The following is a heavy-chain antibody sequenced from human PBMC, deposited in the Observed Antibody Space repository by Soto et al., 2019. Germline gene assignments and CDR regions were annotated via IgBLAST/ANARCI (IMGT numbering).Heavy chain of an antibody. V-gene: IGHV3-7*03. CDR3: ARESLIAARRQDYFDY. J-gene: IGHJ4*02. D-gene: IGHD6-6*01. CDR2: IKQDGSEK. Sequence: PGGSLRLSCAASGFTFSSYWMSWVRQAPGKGLEWVANIKQDGSEKYYVDSVKGRFTISRDNAKNSLYLQMNSLRAEDTAVYYCARESLIAARRQDYFDYWGQGTLVTVSS. CDR1: GFTFSSYW.